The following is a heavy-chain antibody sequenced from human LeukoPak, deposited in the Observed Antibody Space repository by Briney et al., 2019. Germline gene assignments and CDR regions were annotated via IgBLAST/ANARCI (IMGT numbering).Heavy chain of an antibody. J-gene: IGHJ4*02. CDR1: TVSISSSSHH. CDR2: IYYGRTT. V-gene: IGHV4-39*01. D-gene: IGHD5-12*01. CDR3: VRHDGRGGATMGALDS. Sequence: PSETLSLTCTVSTVSISSSSHHWGWIRQSPGKGLEWIGSIYYGRTTYYNPSLNSRVAISVVTSKNQFSLQLNSVTAADTAVYYCVRHDGRGGATMGALDSWGQGSLVTVSS.